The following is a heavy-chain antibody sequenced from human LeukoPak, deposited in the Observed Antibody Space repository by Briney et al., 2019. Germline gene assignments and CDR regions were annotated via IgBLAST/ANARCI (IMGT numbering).Heavy chain of an antibody. V-gene: IGHV4-61*01. CDR1: GGSVSSGSYY. CDR3: ARPEGLQQLLDAFDI. CDR2: IYYSGST. Sequence: PSETLSLTCTVSGGSVSSGSYYWSWIRQPPGKGLEWIGYIYYSGSTNYNPSLKSRVTISVDTSKNQFSLKLSSVTAADTAVYYCARPEGLQQLLDAFDIWGQGTMVTVSS. J-gene: IGHJ3*02. D-gene: IGHD2-2*01.